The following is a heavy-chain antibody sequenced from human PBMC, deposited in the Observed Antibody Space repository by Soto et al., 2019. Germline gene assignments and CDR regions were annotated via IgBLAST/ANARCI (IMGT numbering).Heavy chain of an antibody. D-gene: IGHD3-22*01. Sequence: SETLSLTCTVSGGSITSGGYYRNWIRQHPGKGLEWIGYIYYTGTHDYNPSLRGRATISVDTSKDQFSLKLTSVTAADTAVYYCARDRDRHSSGLPSFDPWGQGILVTVSS. CDR2: IYYTGTH. CDR1: GGSITSGGYY. CDR3: ARDRDRHSSGLPSFDP. V-gene: IGHV4-61*08. J-gene: IGHJ5*02.